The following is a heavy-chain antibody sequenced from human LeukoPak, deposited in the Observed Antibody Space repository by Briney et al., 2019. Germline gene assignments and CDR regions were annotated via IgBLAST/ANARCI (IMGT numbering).Heavy chain of an antibody. Sequence: SVKVSCKASGFTFTSPAVQWVRQARGQRLEWIGWIVVGSGNTNYAQKFQERVTITRDMSTSTAYMELSSLRSEDTAVYYCAAGGSGARGGFSPWGQGTLVTVSS. CDR3: AAGGSGARGGFSP. D-gene: IGHD3-16*01. CDR2: IVVGSGNT. CDR1: GFTFTSPA. J-gene: IGHJ5*02. V-gene: IGHV1-58*01.